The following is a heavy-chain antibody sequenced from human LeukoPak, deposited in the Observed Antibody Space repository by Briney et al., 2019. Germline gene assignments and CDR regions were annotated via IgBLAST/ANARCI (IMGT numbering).Heavy chain of an antibody. Sequence: GGSLRLSCAASGFTFSDYYMSWIRQAPGKGLEWVSYISSSGSTIYHADSVKGRFTISRDNAKNSLYLQMNSLRAEDTAVYYCARGLHNWNDEAYNWFDPWGQGTLVTVSS. CDR2: ISSSGSTI. J-gene: IGHJ5*02. V-gene: IGHV3-11*01. D-gene: IGHD1-20*01. CDR1: GFTFSDYY. CDR3: ARGLHNWNDEAYNWFDP.